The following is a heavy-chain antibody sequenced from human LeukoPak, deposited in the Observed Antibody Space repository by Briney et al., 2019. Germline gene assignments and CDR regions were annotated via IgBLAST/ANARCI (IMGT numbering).Heavy chain of an antibody. Sequence: PSETLSLTCTVSGGSINSDNYYWSWIRQHPERDLEWIGYIYYSGGTYYNPSLKSRVTISVDTPKTQFSLKLSSVTAADTAVYYCARGSLVLGGLDFWGQGTLVTVSS. CDR1: GGSINSDNYY. CDR2: IYYSGGT. J-gene: IGHJ4*02. V-gene: IGHV4-31*03. CDR3: ARGSLVLGGLDF. D-gene: IGHD2-8*02.